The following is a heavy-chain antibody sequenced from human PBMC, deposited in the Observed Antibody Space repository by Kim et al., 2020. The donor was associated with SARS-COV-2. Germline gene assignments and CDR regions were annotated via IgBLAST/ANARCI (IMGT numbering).Heavy chain of an antibody. D-gene: IGHD2-2*01. J-gene: IGHJ1*01. CDR3: ARECITARFAVSK. V-gene: IGHV7-4-1*02. CDR2: INTNTGNT. Sequence: ASVKVSCKAAGYIFTRYDLNWVRQAPGQGLEWMGWINTNTGNTSYAQGFKGRFVFSLDTSVSTAYLQISSLTAEDTAVYYCARECITARFAVSKWGQG. CDR1: GYIFTRYD.